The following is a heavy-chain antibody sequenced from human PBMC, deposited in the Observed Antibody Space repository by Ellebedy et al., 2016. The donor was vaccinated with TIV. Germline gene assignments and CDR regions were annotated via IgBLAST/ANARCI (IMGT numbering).Heavy chain of an antibody. CDR2: VFHNGKT. V-gene: IGHV4-39*01. J-gene: IGHJ3*02. CDR1: GDSVRSSGHS. CDR3: ASRGWELLGEFGAFDI. Sequence: MPGGSLRLSCAVSGDSVRSSGHSWDWIRQTPGRGLEWNGNVFHNGKTSYNPSLKSRVTISEDTSKKQFSLRLSSVTAADTAVYYCASRGWELLGEFGAFDIWGQGTMVTVSS. D-gene: IGHD1-26*01.